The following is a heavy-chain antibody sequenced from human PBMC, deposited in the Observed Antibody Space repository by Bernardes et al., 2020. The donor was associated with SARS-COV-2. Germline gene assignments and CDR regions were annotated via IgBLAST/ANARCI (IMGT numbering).Heavy chain of an antibody. CDR3: ARVEGFCSGGTCFSLFYFDH. CDR2: ISGYNGNT. Sequence: ASVKVSCKASGYTYTNYGIDWVRQAPGHGLEWLGWISGYNGNTNYARHLQDRISMTTDLSTNTAFMELRRLRSDDTAVYYCARVEGFCSGGTCFSLFYFDHWGQGTLVSVSS. J-gene: IGHJ4*02. V-gene: IGHV1-18*04. D-gene: IGHD2-15*01. CDR1: GYTYTNYG.